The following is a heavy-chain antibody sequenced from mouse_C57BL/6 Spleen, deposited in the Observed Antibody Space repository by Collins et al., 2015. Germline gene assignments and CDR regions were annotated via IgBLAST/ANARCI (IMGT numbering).Heavy chain of an antibody. CDR1: GYSITSDYA. CDR2: ISYSGST. D-gene: IGHD3-3*01. V-gene: IGHV3-2*02. Sequence: DVQLQESGPGLVKPSQSLSLTCTVTGYSITSDYAWNWIRQFPGNKLEWMGYISYSGSTSYNPSLKSRISITRDTSKNQFFLQLNSVTTEDTATYYCARGRALDYWGQGTTLTVSS. J-gene: IGHJ2*01. CDR3: ARGRALDY.